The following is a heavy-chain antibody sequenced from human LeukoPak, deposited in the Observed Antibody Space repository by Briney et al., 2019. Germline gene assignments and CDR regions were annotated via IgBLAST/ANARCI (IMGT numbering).Heavy chain of an antibody. J-gene: IGHJ4*02. D-gene: IGHD1-26*01. CDR3: ARTDQVGATSYVDY. CDR2: INHSGST. V-gene: IGHV4-34*01. Sequence: SETLSLTCAVYGGSFSGYYWSWIRQPPGKGLEWIGEINHSGSTNYNPSLKSRVTISVDTSKNQFSLKLSSVTAADTAVYYCARTDQVGATSYVDYWGQGTLVTVSS. CDR1: GGSFSGYY.